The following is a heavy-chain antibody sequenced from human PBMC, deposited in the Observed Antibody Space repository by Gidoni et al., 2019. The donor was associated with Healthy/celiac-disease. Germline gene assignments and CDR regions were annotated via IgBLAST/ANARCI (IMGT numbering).Heavy chain of an antibody. V-gene: IGHV1-46*01. CDR1: GYTFTSYY. CDR3: ARDPGGIAARSRFDP. J-gene: IGHJ5*02. D-gene: IGHD6-6*01. CDR2: INPSGGST. Sequence: QVQLVQSGAEVKKPGASVKVSCKAAGYTFTSYYMHWVRQAPGQGLEWMGIINPSGGSTSYAQKFQGRVTMTRDTSTSTVYMELSSLRSEDTAVYYCARDPGGIAARSRFDPWGQGTLVTVSS.